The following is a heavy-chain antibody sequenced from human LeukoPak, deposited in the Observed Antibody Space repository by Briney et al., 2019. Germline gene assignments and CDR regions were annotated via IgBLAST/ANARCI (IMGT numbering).Heavy chain of an antibody. CDR2: IKQDGSEK. CDR3: AREPSDDFWSGYSNYYFDY. CDR1: GFTFSSYW. V-gene: IGHV3-7*01. Sequence: GGSLRLSCAASGFTFSSYWMSWVRQAPGKGLEWVANIKQDGSEKYYVDSVKGRFTISRDNAKNSLYLQMNSLRAEDTAVYYCAREPSDDFWSGYSNYYFDYWGQGTLVTVSS. J-gene: IGHJ4*02. D-gene: IGHD3-3*01.